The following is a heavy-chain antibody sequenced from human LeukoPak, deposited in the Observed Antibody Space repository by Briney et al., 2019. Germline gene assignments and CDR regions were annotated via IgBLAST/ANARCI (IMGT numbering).Heavy chain of an antibody. Sequence: PGGSLRLSCAVSGFTFSSYAMSWVRQAPGKGLEWVSAICGSGGSTYYADSVKGRFTIARDNSKNTLYLQMNSLRAEDTAVYCCAKGGWDEGDWFDPWGQGTLVTVSS. CDR2: ICGSGGST. V-gene: IGHV3-23*01. CDR3: AKGGWDEGDWFDP. CDR1: GFTFSSYA. D-gene: IGHD6-19*01. J-gene: IGHJ5*02.